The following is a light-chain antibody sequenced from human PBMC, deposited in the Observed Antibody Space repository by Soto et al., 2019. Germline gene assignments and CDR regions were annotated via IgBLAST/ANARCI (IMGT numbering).Light chain of an antibody. CDR1: QSISSL. Sequence: DIQMTQSPSTLSASVGDSVTITCRASQSISSLLAWYQQKPGRAPTLLIYKASTLESGVPSRFSGSGSGTEFSLTISSLHPDDSATYYCQQYNSSPLTFGQGKRLEIK. CDR2: KAS. J-gene: IGKJ5*01. CDR3: QQYNSSPLT. V-gene: IGKV1-5*03.